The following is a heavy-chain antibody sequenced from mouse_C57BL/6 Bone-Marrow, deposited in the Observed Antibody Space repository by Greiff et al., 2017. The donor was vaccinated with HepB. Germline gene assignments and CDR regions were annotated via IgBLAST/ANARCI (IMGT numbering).Heavy chain of an antibody. Sequence: QVQLQQSGPGLVQPSQSLSITCTVSGFSLTSYGVHWVRQSPGKGLEWLGVIWRGGSTDYNAAFMSRLSITKDNSKSQVFFKMNSLQADDTAIYYCAKKGDGYPSYWYFDVWGTGTTVTVSS. V-gene: IGHV2-5*01. CDR2: IWRGGST. D-gene: IGHD2-3*01. CDR3: AKKGDGYPSYWYFDV. CDR1: GFSLTSYG. J-gene: IGHJ1*03.